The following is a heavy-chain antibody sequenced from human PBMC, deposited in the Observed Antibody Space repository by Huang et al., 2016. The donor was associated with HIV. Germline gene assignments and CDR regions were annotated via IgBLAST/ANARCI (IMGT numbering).Heavy chain of an antibody. V-gene: IGHV4-39*01. CDR2: IFDSGDN. CDR1: GASISGTNHF. J-gene: IGHJ4*02. Sequence: QLQLQESGPGLVKPSETLSLTCYVSGASISGTNHFWGWVRQPPGKGLEWLGSIFDSGDNFYSPSLKSRLTMSVYTSTNQFSLKLTSVTAADTAIYYCSRHAGVNDFTDYWGQGAQVAVSS. CDR3: SRHAGVNDFTDY. D-gene: IGHD3-10*01.